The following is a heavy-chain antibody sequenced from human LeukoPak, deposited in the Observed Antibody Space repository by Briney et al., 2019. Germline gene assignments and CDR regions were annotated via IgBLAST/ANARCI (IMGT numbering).Heavy chain of an antibody. J-gene: IGHJ6*02. CDR2: VSGRGDAT. CDR3: GKAPPAANNYYYGMDV. V-gene: IGHV3-23*01. CDR1: GFTFNNYA. D-gene: IGHD2-15*01. Sequence: GGSLRLSCAASGFTFNNYAMTWVRQAPGKGLEWVSAVSGRGDATYYADSVKGRFTISRDDSKNTLYLQMNSLRAEDTAVYHWGKAPPAANNYYYGMDVWGQGTTVTVSS.